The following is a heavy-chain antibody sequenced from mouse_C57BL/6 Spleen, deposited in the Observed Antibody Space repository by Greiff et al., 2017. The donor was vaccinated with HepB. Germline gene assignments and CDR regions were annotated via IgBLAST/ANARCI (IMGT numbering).Heavy chain of an antibody. CDR1: GFTFSSYG. CDR2: ISSGGSYT. CDR3: ASLAGTLDYYAMDY. V-gene: IGHV5-6*01. Sequence: EVQLVESGGDLVKPGGSLKLPCAASGFTFSSYGMSWVRQTPDKRLEWVATISSGGSYTHYPDSVKGRFTISRDNAENTRYLQMSGRKSEDTAMYYCASLAGTLDYYAMDYLGQGASVTVSS. D-gene: IGHD4-1*01. J-gene: IGHJ4*01.